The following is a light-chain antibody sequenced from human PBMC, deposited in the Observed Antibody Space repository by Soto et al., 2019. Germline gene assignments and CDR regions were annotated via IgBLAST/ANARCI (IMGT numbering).Light chain of an antibody. CDR2: LNSDGSH. CDR3: QTWGTGIRV. Sequence: QPVLTQSPSASASPGASVKLTCTLSSGHSNYAIAWHQQQPEKGPRYLMKLNSDGSHRKGDGIPDRFSGSSSGAERYLTISSLQSEDEADYYCQTWGTGIRVFGTGTKVTVL. CDR1: SGHSNYA. V-gene: IGLV4-69*01. J-gene: IGLJ1*01.